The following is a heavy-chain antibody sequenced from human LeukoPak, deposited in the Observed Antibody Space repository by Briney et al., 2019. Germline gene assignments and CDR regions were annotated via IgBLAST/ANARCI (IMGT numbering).Heavy chain of an antibody. CDR1: GYTFTSYD. CDR2: MNPNSGNT. V-gene: IGHV1-8*01. Sequence: ASVKVSCKASGYTFTSYDINWVRQATGQGLEWMGWMNPNSGNTGYAQKFQGRVTMTRNTSISTAYMELSSLRSEDTAVYYCARGIGIAAAGWFDPWGQGALVTVSS. D-gene: IGHD6-13*01. J-gene: IGHJ5*02. CDR3: ARGIGIAAAGWFDP.